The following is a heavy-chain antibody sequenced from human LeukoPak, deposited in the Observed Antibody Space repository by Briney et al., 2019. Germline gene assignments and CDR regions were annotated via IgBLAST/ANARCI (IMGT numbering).Heavy chain of an antibody. J-gene: IGHJ4*02. CDR1: GDSISNYC. D-gene: IGHD3-10*01. Sequence: SETLSLTCAVSGDSISNYCWSWIRQPPGKGLEWIGYIYYSGSTNYNPSLKSRVTISVDTSKNQFSLKLSSVTAADTAVYYCASTLGGRIDYWGQGTLVTVSS. CDR2: IYYSGST. CDR3: ASTLGGRIDY. V-gene: IGHV4-59*01.